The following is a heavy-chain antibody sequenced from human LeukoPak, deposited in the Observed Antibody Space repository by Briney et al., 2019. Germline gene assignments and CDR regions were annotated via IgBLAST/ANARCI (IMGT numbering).Heavy chain of an antibody. D-gene: IGHD1-14*01. CDR2: IYSGGDT. J-gene: IGHJ4*02. CDR3: ARDLTCDY. CDR1: GFTVSSNY. Sequence: PGGSLRLSCAASGFTVSSNYMSWVRQAPGKGLEWVSVIYSGGDTYYADSVKGRFTISRDNAKNSLYLQMNSLRAEDTAVYYCARDLTCDYWGQGTLVTVSS. V-gene: IGHV3-53*01.